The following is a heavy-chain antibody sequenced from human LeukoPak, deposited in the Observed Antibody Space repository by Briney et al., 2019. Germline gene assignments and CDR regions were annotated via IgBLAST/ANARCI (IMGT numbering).Heavy chain of an antibody. Sequence: PSETLSLTCAVYGGSFSGYYWSWIRQPPGKGLEWIGEINHSGSTNYNPSLKSRVTISVDTSKNQFSLKLSSVTAADTAVYYCARGRIAARPKGWFDPWGQGTLVTVSS. J-gene: IGHJ5*02. CDR1: GGSFSGYY. CDR2: INHSGST. V-gene: IGHV4-34*01. D-gene: IGHD6-6*01. CDR3: ARGRIAARPKGWFDP.